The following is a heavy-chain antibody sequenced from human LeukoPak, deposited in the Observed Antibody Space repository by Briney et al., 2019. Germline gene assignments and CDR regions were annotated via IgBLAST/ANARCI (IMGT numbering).Heavy chain of an antibody. CDR2: INSDGSST. CDR1: GFTFSSYW. CDR3: ARGMPTYDYVWGSYRSHPTNYYYYGMDV. J-gene: IGHJ6*02. V-gene: IGHV3-74*01. Sequence: GGSLRLSRAASGFTFSSYWMHWVRQAPGKGLVWVSRINSDGSSTSYADSVKGRFTISRDNAKNTLYLQMNSLRAEDTAVYYCARGMPTYDYVWGSYRSHPTNYYYYGMDVWGQGTTVTVSS. D-gene: IGHD3-16*02.